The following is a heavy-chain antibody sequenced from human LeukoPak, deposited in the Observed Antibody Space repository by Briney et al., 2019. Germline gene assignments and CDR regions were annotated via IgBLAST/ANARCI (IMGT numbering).Heavy chain of an antibody. CDR2: INAGNGNT. V-gene: IGHV1-3*01. D-gene: IGHD3-22*01. J-gene: IGHJ4*02. CDR3: ARGMYDSSGIDY. CDR1: GYTFTSYA. Sequence: ASVTVSCKASGYTFTSYAMHWVRQAPGQRLEWMGWINAGNGNTKYSQKFQGRVTITRDTSASTAYMELSSLRSEDTAVYYCARGMYDSSGIDYWGQGTLVTVSS.